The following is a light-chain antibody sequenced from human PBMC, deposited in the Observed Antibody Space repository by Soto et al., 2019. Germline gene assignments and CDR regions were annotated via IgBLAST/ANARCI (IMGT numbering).Light chain of an antibody. CDR1: QSVSNN. J-gene: IGKJ2*01. CDR3: QQRSTWPRT. Sequence: EIVLTQSPATLSLSPGERATLSCRASQSVSNNLGWYQQKPGQAPRLLIYDASNKATDIPARFSGSGSGTDFTLTINSLEPEDFAVYYCQQRSTWPRTFGQRTKLEIK. V-gene: IGKV3-11*01. CDR2: DAS.